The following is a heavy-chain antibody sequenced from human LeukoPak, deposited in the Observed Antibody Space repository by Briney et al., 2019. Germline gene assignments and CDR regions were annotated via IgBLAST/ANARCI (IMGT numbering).Heavy chain of an antibody. CDR2: INHSGST. Sequence: PSETLSLTCTVSGGSISSYYWSWIRQPPGKGLEWIGEINHSGSTNYNPSLKSRVTISVDTSKNRFSLKLSSVTAADTAVYYCAREAISGTTTLSWGQGTLVTVSS. CDR3: AREAISGTTTLS. CDR1: GGSISSYY. J-gene: IGHJ5*02. D-gene: IGHD1-20*01. V-gene: IGHV4-34*01.